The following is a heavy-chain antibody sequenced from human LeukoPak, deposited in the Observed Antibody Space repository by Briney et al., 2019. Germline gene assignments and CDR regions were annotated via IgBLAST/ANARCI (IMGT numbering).Heavy chain of an antibody. V-gene: IGHV3-23*01. Sequence: GGSLRLSCAASGFTFSNYAMSWVRQAPGKGLEWVSVISGSGGSTYYADSVKGRFTISRDNSKNTLYLQMNNLRAEDTAVYYCARGGGYYAIDYWGQGTLVTVSS. CDR2: ISGSGGST. CDR1: GFTFSNYA. D-gene: IGHD1-26*01. CDR3: ARGGGYYAIDY. J-gene: IGHJ4*02.